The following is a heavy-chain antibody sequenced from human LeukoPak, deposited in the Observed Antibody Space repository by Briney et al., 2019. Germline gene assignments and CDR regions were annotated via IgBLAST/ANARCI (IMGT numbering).Heavy chain of an antibody. CDR1: GYTFTSYG. CDR3: ARGHASYYYGSGSYPLGVDY. Sequence: ASVKVSCKASGYTFTSYGISWVRQAPGQGLEWMGWISAYNGNTNYAQKLQGRVTMTTDTSTSTAYMELRSLRSDDTAVYYCARGHASYYYGSGSYPLGVDYWGQGTLVTVSS. D-gene: IGHD3-10*01. CDR2: ISAYNGNT. V-gene: IGHV1-18*01. J-gene: IGHJ4*02.